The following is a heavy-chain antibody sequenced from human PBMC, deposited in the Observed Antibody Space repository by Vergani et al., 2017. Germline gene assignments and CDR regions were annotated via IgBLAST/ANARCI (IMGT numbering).Heavy chain of an antibody. D-gene: IGHD2-8*01. CDR1: GFTFSSYG. J-gene: IGHJ3*02. CDR3: ARDPAGYCTNGVCDDAIDI. Sequence: QVQLVESGGGVVQPGRSLRLSCAASGFTFSSYGMHWVRQAPGKGLEWVAVIWYDGSNKYYADSVKGRFTISRDNSKNTLYLQMNSLRAEDTAVDYCARDPAGYCTNGVCDDAIDIWGQGTMVTVSS. V-gene: IGHV3-33*01. CDR2: IWYDGSNK.